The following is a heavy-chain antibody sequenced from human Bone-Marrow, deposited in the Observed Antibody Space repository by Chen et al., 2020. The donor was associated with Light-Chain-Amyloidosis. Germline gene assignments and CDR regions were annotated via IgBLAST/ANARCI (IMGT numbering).Heavy chain of an antibody. CDR3: AAGADI. Sequence: GGGVVQPGGSLRLSCAASGFTFSSYGMHWVRQAPGKGLEWVAFIRYDGSNKYYADSVKGRFTISRDNAKNTVYLQMTSLRAEDTALYYCAAGADIRGRGILVTVSS. D-gene: IGHD3-10*01. CDR2: IRYDGSNK. J-gene: IGHJ4*02. V-gene: IGHV3-30*02. CDR1: GFTFSSYG.